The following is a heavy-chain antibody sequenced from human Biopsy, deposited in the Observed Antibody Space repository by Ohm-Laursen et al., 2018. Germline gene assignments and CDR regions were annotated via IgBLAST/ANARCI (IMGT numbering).Heavy chain of an antibody. CDR2: IIPIFQTT. D-gene: IGHD3-10*01. CDR3: AAVRGLVWFGELIA. CDR1: GGTFSASG. J-gene: IGHJ5*02. V-gene: IGHV1-69*06. Sequence: ASVKVSCKVIGGTFSASGISWVRLAPGHGLEFVGGIIPIFQTTHYAQSFQGRVTIVADKSTSTAYMELSSLRSDDTAIYYCAAVRGLVWFGELIAWGQGTLVTVSS.